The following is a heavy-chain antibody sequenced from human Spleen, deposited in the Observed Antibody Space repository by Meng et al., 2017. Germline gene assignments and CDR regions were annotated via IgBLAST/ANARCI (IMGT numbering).Heavy chain of an antibody. D-gene: IGHD5-18*01. J-gene: IGHJ4*02. CDR2: ISWDGGST. Sequence: LSLTCAASGFTFDDYTMHWVRQAPGKGLEWVSLISWDGGSTYYADSVKGRFTISRDNSKNSLYLQMNSLRTEDTALYYCAKDDGYSYGLMDYWGQGTLVTVSS. CDR3: AKDDGYSYGLMDY. CDR1: GFTFDDYT. V-gene: IGHV3-43*01.